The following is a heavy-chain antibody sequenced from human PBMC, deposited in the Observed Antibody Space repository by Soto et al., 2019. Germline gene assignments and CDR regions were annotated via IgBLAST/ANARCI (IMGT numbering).Heavy chain of an antibody. D-gene: IGHD1-1*01. J-gene: IGHJ4*02. Sequence: PGGSLRLSCAASGFTFSSYAMSWVRQAPGKGLEWVSCIYSSGGTTFYADSVKGRFTISRDNSKTTLYLQMNSLRAEDTAVYYCAKDFYSGVPPNGTSHFDYWGQGTLVTVSS. CDR2: IYSSGGTT. CDR3: AKDFYSGVPPNGTSHFDY. V-gene: IGHV3-23*01. CDR1: GFTFSSYA.